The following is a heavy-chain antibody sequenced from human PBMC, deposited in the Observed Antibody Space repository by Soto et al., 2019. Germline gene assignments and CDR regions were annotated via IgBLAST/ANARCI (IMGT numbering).Heavy chain of an antibody. CDR1: GYTFTHYA. CDR2: INAGNGNT. CDR3: ARSIVVVTAADY. Sequence: ASVKVSCKASGYTFTHYAMHWVRQAPGQRLEWMGWINAGNGNTKYSQKFQGRVTITRDTSASTAYMELSSLRSEDTAVYYCARSIVVVTAADYWGQGTLVTVSS. V-gene: IGHV1-3*01. D-gene: IGHD2-21*02. J-gene: IGHJ4*02.